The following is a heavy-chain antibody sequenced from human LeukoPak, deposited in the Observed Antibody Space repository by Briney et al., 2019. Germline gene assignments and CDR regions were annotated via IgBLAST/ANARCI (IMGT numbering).Heavy chain of an antibody. CDR3: ARSPSSWFDY. CDR1: GGSISSYY. CDR2: IYYSGST. J-gene: IGHJ4*02. Sequence: SETLSLTCTVSGGSISSYYWSRIRQPPGKGLEWIGYIYYSGSTNYNPSLKSRVTISVDTSKNQFSLKLSSVTAADTAVYYCARSPSSWFDYWGQGTLVTVSS. V-gene: IGHV4-59*01. D-gene: IGHD6-13*01.